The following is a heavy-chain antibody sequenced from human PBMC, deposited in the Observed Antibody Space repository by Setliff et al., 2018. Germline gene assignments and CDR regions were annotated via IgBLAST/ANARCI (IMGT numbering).Heavy chain of an antibody. CDR2: IFYSGDT. J-gene: IGHJ4*02. V-gene: IGHV4-59*02. CDR3: ARDRTYYGSGTYTRWFDY. D-gene: IGHD3-10*01. Sequence: SETLSLTCTVSGGSVNSHYWSWIRQPPGKGLEWIGFIFYSGDTKSNPSLKSRVTMSVDTSKNQFSLQLSSVTTADTAVYYCARDRTYYGSGTYTRWFDYWGQGTLVTVSS. CDR1: GGSVNSHY.